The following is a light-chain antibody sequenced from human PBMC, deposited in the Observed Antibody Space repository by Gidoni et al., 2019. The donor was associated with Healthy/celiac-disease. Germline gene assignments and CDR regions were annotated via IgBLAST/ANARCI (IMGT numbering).Light chain of an antibody. CDR3: QHYGSSLWT. CDR1: QSVGSSY. Sequence: ELVLTQSPGPLSLSPGERATLSCRASQSVGSSYLAWYQQKPGQAPRLLIYGASSRATGIPDRFSGSGSGTDFTLTISRLEPEDFAVFYCQHYGSSLWTFGQGTKVEIK. CDR2: GAS. V-gene: IGKV3-20*01. J-gene: IGKJ1*01.